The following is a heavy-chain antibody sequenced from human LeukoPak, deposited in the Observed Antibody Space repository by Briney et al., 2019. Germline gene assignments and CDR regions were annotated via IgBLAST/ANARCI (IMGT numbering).Heavy chain of an antibody. J-gene: IGHJ4*02. CDR1: GFTFSSYA. Sequence: GGSLRLSCAASGFTFSSYAMSWVRQAPGKGLECVSVISNSGGSTFYADSVKGRFTISRDNSKNTLYLQINSLRAEDTAVYYCAKRASGSGTSLYYFDYWGQGTLVTVSS. CDR2: ISNSGGST. V-gene: IGHV3-23*01. CDR3: AKRASGSGTSLYYFDY. D-gene: IGHD3-10*01.